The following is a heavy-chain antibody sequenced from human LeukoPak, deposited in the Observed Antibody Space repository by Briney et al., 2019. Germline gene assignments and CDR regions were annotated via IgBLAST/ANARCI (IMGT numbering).Heavy chain of an antibody. J-gene: IGHJ2*01. Sequence: SETLSLTCTVSGGSISSYYWSWIRQPPGKGLEWIGYIYYSGSTNYNPSLKSRVTISVDTSKNQFSLKLSSVTAADTAVYYCARDRYYDSSGYPNYWYFDLWGRGTLSLSPQ. D-gene: IGHD3-22*01. CDR1: GGSISSYY. V-gene: IGHV4-59*01. CDR3: ARDRYYDSSGYPNYWYFDL. CDR2: IYYSGST.